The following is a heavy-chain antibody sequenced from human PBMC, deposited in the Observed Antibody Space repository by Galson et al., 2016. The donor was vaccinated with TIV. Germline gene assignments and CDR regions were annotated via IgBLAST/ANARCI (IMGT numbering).Heavy chain of an antibody. CDR2: IAYDGSYK. D-gene: IGHD3-3*01. V-gene: IGHV3-30*18. Sequence: SLRLSCAASGLTFSSYWMTWVRQAPGKGLEWVAVIAYDGSYKHYAGSVKGRFTVSRDNSKTTLDLQMNSLGAEDTALYYCAKEENSGYYPNDAFDFWGQGTMVTVS. CDR1: GLTFSSYW. CDR3: AKEENSGYYPNDAFDF. J-gene: IGHJ3*01.